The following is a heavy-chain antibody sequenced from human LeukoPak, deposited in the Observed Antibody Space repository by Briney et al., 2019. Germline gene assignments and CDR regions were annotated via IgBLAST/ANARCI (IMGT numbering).Heavy chain of an antibody. Sequence: GRSLRLSCAAYGFTFNTYAMHWVRQAPGKGLERVAIISYDGGNKYYADSVKGRFTISRDNSKNTLSLQMNSLTAEDTAVYYCARARSYSSSWYGDYWGQGTLVTVSS. V-gene: IGHV3-30-3*01. J-gene: IGHJ4*02. CDR2: ISYDGGNK. CDR1: GFTFNTYA. CDR3: ARARSYSSSWYGDY. D-gene: IGHD6-13*01.